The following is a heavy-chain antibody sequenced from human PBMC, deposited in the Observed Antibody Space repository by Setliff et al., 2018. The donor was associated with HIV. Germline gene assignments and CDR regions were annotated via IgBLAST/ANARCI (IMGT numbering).Heavy chain of an antibody. CDR2: INPDSGGT. Sequence: ASVKVSCKASGYTFTSYGISWVRQAPGQGLEWMGWINPDSGGTHFAQKFQGRVTMARDTSISTTYMELTNLKSDDTAVFFCARGRRTAPGSFYHFYYMGVWGEGTTVTVSS. V-gene: IGHV1-2*02. D-gene: IGHD3-16*02. J-gene: IGHJ6*03. CDR1: GYTFTSYG. CDR3: ARGRRTAPGSFYHFYYMGV.